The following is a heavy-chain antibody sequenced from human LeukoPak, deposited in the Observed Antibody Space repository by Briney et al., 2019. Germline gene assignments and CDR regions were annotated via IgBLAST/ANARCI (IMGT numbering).Heavy chain of an antibody. V-gene: IGHV3-9*01. CDR1: GFTFDDYA. Sequence: GGSLRLSCAVSGFTFDDYAMHWVRQVPGKGLEWVSGINWNSDSIGYADSVKGRFTTSRDNAKNSLYLQMNSLRAEDTAVYYCARDIGSSWVQVFDYWGQGTLVTVSS. CDR3: ARDIGSSWVQVFDY. CDR2: INWNSDSI. D-gene: IGHD6-13*01. J-gene: IGHJ4*02.